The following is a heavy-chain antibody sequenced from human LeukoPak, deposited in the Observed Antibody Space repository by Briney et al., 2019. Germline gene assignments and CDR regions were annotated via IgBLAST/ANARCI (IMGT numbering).Heavy chain of an antibody. D-gene: IGHD2-8*02. J-gene: IGHJ6*02. V-gene: IGHV1-69*01. CDR3: AASSTGTVAYGMDV. Sequence: SVKVSCKASGGTFSSYAISWVRQAPGQGLEWMGGIIPIFGTANYAQKFRGRVTITADESTSTAYMELSSLRSEDTAVYYCAASSTGTVAYGMDVWGQGTTVTVSS. CDR1: GGTFSSYA. CDR2: IIPIFGTA.